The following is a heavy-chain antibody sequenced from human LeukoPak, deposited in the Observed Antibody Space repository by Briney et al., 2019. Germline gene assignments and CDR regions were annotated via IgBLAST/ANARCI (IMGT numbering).Heavy chain of an antibody. Sequence: SGGSLRLSCAASGFTFSNYNMNWVRQAPGKGLEWVSSISSSSTYIYYAESLKGRFTISRDNTKNSLFLQMNSLRAEDTAVYYCARVHGGHSLRPFDIWGQGTMVTVSS. CDR3: ARVHGGHSLRPFDI. J-gene: IGHJ3*02. CDR1: GFTFSNYN. V-gene: IGHV3-21*01. D-gene: IGHD4-23*01. CDR2: ISSSSTYI.